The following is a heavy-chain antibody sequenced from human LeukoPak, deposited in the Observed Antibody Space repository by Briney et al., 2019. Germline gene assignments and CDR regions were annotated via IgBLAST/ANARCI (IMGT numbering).Heavy chain of an antibody. Sequence: SETLSLTRTVSGRSISSCCHYGSWSRQPAARGLEWIGRIYPSGNPNYKPSHKSRVTISVDTSKNQFSLKLSSVTAADTAVYYCAREEGLWFGELLLLGWFGPWGQGTLVTVSS. CDR2: IYPSGNP. V-gene: IGHV4-61*02. CDR3: AREEGLWFGELLLLGWFGP. CDR1: GRSISSCCHY. J-gene: IGHJ5*02. D-gene: IGHD3-10*01.